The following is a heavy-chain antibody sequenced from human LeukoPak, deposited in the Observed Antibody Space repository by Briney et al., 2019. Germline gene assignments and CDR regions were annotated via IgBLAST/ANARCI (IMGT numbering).Heavy chain of an antibody. Sequence: GGSLRLSCAASGFTFSSYWMSWVRQAPGKGREWVANIKQDGSEKYYVDSVKGRFTISRDNAKNSLYLQMNSLRAEDTAVYYCASASSSGPYYFDYWGQGTLVTVSS. D-gene: IGHD6-19*01. CDR2: IKQDGSEK. CDR3: ASASSSGPYYFDY. J-gene: IGHJ4*02. V-gene: IGHV3-7*01. CDR1: GFTFSSYW.